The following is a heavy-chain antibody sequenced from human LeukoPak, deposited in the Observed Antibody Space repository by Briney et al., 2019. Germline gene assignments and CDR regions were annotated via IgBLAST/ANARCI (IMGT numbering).Heavy chain of an antibody. CDR2: ISGTGGTT. J-gene: IGHJ4*02. V-gene: IGHV3-23*01. CDR1: GFTFSSYG. Sequence: GGSLRLSCAASGFTFSSYGMSWVRQAPGKGLEWVSAISGTGGTTYYADSVKGRFTISRDNSKNTLYLQMNSLRAEDTAVYYCARALIGYYFDYWGQGTLVTVSS. CDR3: ARALIGYYFDY. D-gene: IGHD2-8*01.